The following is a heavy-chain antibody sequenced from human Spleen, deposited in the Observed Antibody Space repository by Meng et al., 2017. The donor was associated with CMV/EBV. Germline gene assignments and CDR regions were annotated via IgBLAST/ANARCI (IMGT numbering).Heavy chain of an antibody. CDR1: GFTFSSYA. V-gene: IGHV3-23*01. D-gene: IGHD2/OR15-2a*01. CDR3: ARNFAGGLDV. CDR2: ISGSGGST. Sequence: GESLKISCAASGFTFSSYAMSWVRQAPGKGLEWVSAISGSGGSTYYADSVKGRFTISRNNAKNTLYLQMNNLRAEDTAVYYCARNFAGGLDVWGQGTTVTVSS. J-gene: IGHJ6*02.